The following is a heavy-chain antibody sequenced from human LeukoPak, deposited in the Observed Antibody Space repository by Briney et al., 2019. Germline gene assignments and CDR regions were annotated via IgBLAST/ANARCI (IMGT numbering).Heavy chain of an antibody. CDR2: INPNSGGT. D-gene: IGHD3-9*01. V-gene: IGHV1-2*02. CDR3: ARDRSCGTIFWTCAYWFDP. Sequence: GASVKVSCKASGYTFTSYGISWVRQAPGQGLEWMGWINPNSGGTNYAQKFQGRVTMTRDTSISTAYMELSRLRSDDTAVYYCARDRSCGTIFWTCAYWFDPWGQGTLVTVSS. J-gene: IGHJ5*02. CDR1: GYTFTSYG.